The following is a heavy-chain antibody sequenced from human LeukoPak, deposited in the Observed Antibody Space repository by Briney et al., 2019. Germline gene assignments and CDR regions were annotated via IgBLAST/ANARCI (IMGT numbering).Heavy chain of an antibody. CDR2: ISWNSGSI. V-gene: IGHV3-9*01. CDR1: GFTFSSYA. D-gene: IGHD5-18*01. CDR3: ASCGYSYGFDY. Sequence: PGGSLRLSCAASGFTFSSYAMSWVRQAPGKGLEWVSGISWNSGSIGYADSVKGRFTISRDNAKNSLYLQMNSLRAEDTALYYCASCGYSYGFDYWGQGTLVTVSS. J-gene: IGHJ4*02.